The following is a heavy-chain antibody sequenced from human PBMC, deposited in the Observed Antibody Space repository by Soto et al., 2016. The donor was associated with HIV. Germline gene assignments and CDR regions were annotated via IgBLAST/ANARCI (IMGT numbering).Heavy chain of an antibody. CDR3: VKGSVYNVRGHFDS. Sequence: EVQLLESGGDLVRPGTSLRLSCVGTEFNFKNYAMMWVRQAPGKGPDWVSGTSGSGISSHYRNSVKGRFTISRDNSKNTLYLQMNSLTVEDTAVYYCVKGSVYNVRGHFDSWGLGTLVTVSS. CDR1: EFNFKNYA. CDR2: TSGSGISS. J-gene: IGHJ4*02. V-gene: IGHV3-23*01. D-gene: IGHD3-10*02.